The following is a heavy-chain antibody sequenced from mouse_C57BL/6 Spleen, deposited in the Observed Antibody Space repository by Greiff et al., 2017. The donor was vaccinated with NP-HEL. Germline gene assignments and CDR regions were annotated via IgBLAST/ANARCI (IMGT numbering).Heavy chain of an antibody. CDR1: GYTFTDYE. CDR2: IDPETGGT. Sequence: QVQLQQSGAELVRPGASVTLSCKASGYTFTDYEMHWVKQTPVHGLEWIGAIDPETGGTAYNQKSKGKAILTADKSSSTAYMELRSLTSEDSAVYYCTNGGIWYYGSSSTFDYWGQGTTLTVSS. V-gene: IGHV1-15*01. D-gene: IGHD1-1*01. J-gene: IGHJ2*01. CDR3: TNGGIWYYGSSSTFDY.